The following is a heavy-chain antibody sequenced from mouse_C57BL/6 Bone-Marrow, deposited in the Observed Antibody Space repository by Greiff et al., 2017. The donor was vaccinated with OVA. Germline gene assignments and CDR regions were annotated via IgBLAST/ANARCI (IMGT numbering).Heavy chain of an antibody. Sequence: VKLMESGPGLVQPSQSLSITCTVSGFSLTSYGVHWVRQSPGKGLEWLGVIWRGGSTDYNAAFMSGLSITKDNSKSQVFFKMNSLQADDTAIYYCAKNAPGWDSFAYWGQGTLVTVSA. CDR2: IWRGGST. CDR1: GFSLTSYG. D-gene: IGHD4-1*01. CDR3: AKNAPGWDSFAY. J-gene: IGHJ3*01. V-gene: IGHV2-5*01.